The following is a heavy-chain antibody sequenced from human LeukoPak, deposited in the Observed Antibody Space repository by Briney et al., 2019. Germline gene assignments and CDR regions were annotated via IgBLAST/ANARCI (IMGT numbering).Heavy chain of an antibody. CDR2: TYYRSKWYY. J-gene: IGHJ3*02. CDR3: AREDRLSFDI. CDR1: GDSVSSNNAA. Sequence: SQTLSLTCAVSGDSVSSNNAAWHWIRQSPSRGLEWLGRTYYRSKWYYDYAVSVKSLVIINPDTSKNHFSLQLSSVAPEDTAVYFCAREDRLSFDIWGQGTMVTVSS. D-gene: IGHD5-12*01. V-gene: IGHV6-1*01.